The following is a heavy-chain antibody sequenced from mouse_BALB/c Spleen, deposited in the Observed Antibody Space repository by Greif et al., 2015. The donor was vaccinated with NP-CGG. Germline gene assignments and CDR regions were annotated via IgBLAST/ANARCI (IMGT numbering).Heavy chain of an antibody. CDR1: GYTFTSYW. J-gene: IGHJ1*01. CDR2: IDPSDSET. CDR3: ARESMARGWYFDV. Sequence: VKLLESGAELVKPGAPVKLSCKASGYTFTSYWMNWVKQRPGRGLEWIGRIDPSDSETHYNQKFKDKATLTVDKSSSTAYIQLSSLTSEDSAVYYCARESMARGWYFDVWGAGTTVTVSS. D-gene: IGHD2-10*02. V-gene: IGHV1-69*02.